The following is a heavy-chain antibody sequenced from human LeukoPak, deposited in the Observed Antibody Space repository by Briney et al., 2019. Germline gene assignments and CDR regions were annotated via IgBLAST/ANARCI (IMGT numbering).Heavy chain of an antibody. CDR2: IQRDGSEK. J-gene: IGHJ4*02. V-gene: IGHV3-7*01. CDR1: GFTFSNYW. D-gene: IGHD6-19*01. Sequence: GGSLRLSCAASGFTFSNYWMNWVRQAPGKGLGWVASIQRDGSEKYYVESVKGRFTISRDNAKNSLYLQMSSLRAEDTAVYYCARQGYSSGKWGQGTLVTVSS. CDR3: ARQGYSSGK.